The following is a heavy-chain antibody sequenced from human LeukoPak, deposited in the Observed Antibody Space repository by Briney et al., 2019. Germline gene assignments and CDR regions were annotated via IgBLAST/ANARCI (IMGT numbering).Heavy chain of an antibody. Sequence: ASVKVSCKVSGYTLTELSTHWVRQAPGKGLEWMGGFDPEDGETIYAQKFQGRVTMTEDTSTDTAYMELSSLRSEDTAVYYCATNICSSTSCYTRYSYMDVWGKGTTVTVSS. J-gene: IGHJ6*03. CDR3: ATNICSSTSCYTRYSYMDV. CDR2: FDPEDGET. V-gene: IGHV1-24*01. CDR1: GYTLTELS. D-gene: IGHD2-2*02.